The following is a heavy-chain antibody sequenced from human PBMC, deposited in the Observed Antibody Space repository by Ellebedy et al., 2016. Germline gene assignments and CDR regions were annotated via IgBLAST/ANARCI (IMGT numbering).Heavy chain of an antibody. V-gene: IGHV3-7*03. D-gene: IGHD1-1*01. CDR1: GFNFGDFW. J-gene: IGHJ4*02. CDR2: MKPDGSEK. Sequence: GGSLRLSCAASGFNFGDFWLSWFRQAPGKGLEWVANMKPDGSEKYYVDSVRGRFTISRDNAKSLLSLQMNSLRGEDTAVYYCARADWNSIDYWGQGALVTVSS. CDR3: ARADWNSIDY.